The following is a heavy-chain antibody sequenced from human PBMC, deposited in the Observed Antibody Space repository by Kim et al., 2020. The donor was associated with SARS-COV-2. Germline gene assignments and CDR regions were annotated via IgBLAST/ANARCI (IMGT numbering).Heavy chain of an antibody. V-gene: IGHV1-24*01. CDR1: GYTLTELS. CDR3: ATGHIRYYDILTGRSLNYYYGMDV. J-gene: IGHJ6*02. D-gene: IGHD3-9*01. Sequence: ASVKVSCKVSGYTLTELSMHWVRQAPGKGLEWMGGFDPEDGETIYAQKFQGRVTMTEDTSTDTAYMELSSLRSEDTAVYYCATGHIRYYDILTGRSLNYYYGMDVWGQGTTVTVSS. CDR2: FDPEDGET.